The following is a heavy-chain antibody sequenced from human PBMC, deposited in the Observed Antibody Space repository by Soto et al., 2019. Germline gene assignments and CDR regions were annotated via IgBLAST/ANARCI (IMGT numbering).Heavy chain of an antibody. J-gene: IGHJ3*02. Sequence: QVQLVQSGAEVKKPGSSVKVSCKASGGTFSSYAISWVRQAPGQGLEWMGGIIPIFGTANYAQKFQGRVTITADESTRTAYLGVSRLRSGEKAGYYCARVRLVGTPYDAFDIWGPGTMVTVSS. D-gene: IGHD6-6*01. CDR1: GGTFSSYA. CDR3: ARVRLVGTPYDAFDI. V-gene: IGHV1-69*01. CDR2: IIPIFGTA.